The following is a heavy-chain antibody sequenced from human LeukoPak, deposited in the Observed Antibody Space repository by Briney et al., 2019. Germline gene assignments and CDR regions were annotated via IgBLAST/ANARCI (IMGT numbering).Heavy chain of an antibody. CDR1: GGSISSSGYY. V-gene: IGHV4-39*01. J-gene: IGHJ4*02. D-gene: IGHD3-10*01. Sequence: PSETLSLTCTVSGGSISSSGYYWGWIRQPPGKGLEWIGTIYYSGTTYYNPPLKSRVTISVDTSKNQFSLNLSSVTAADTAVYYCARQKGNFDYWGQGTLVTVSS. CDR2: IYYSGTT. CDR3: ARQKGNFDY.